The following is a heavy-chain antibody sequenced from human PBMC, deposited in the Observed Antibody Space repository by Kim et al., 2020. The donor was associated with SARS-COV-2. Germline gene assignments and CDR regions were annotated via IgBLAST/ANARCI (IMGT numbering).Heavy chain of an antibody. CDR2: VYSSGTT. J-gene: IGHJ3*02. D-gene: IGHD2-15*01. Sequence: GGPLRLSCAASGFTVTSKYMSWVRQAPGKALEWVSIVYSSGTTYHGDSVEGRLTISRDNVKNTLSLQMDNVRAEDTAIYYCAAGGSREAFDIWGQGTVVT. CDR1: GFTVTSKY. V-gene: IGHV3-53*01. CDR3: AAGGSREAFDI.